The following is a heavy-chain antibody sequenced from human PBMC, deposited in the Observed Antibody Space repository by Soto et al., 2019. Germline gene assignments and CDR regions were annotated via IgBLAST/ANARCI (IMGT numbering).Heavy chain of an antibody. Sequence: QLQLQESGPGLVKPSETLSLTCTVSGGSISSSSYYWGWIRQPPGKGREWIGSIYYSGSTYYNPSLRSRVTISVDTSNIQFSPKLSSEPAADTAVYYCARLGNEPVPAPYYYMDVWGKGTTVTVSS. J-gene: IGHJ6*03. CDR3: ARLGNEPVPAPYYYMDV. V-gene: IGHV4-39*01. CDR1: GGSISSSSYY. D-gene: IGHD1-1*01. CDR2: IYYSGST.